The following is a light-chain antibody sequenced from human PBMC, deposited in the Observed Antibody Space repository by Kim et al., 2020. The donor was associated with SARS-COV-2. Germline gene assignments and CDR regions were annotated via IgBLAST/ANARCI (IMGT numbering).Light chain of an antibody. CDR3: QQYNKRPAAT. CDR2: GAS. CDR1: QSVSSN. J-gene: IGKJ1*01. V-gene: IGKV3-15*01. Sequence: EIVMTQSPATLSVSPGERATLSCRASQSVSSNLAWYQQKPGQAPRLLIYGASTRATGIPARFSGSGSGTEFTLTISSLQSEDFAVYYCQQYNKRPAATFGQGTKVDIK.